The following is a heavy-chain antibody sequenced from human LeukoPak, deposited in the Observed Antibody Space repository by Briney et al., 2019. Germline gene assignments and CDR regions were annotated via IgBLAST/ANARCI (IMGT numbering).Heavy chain of an antibody. CDR2: ISGSGGST. CDR1: GFTFSSYA. Sequence: GGSLRLSCAASGFTFSSYAMSWVRQAPGKGLEWVSAISGSGGSTYYADSVKGRFTISRDNSKNTLYLQMNSLRAEDTAVYYCAKVVGGYSYGDYFDYWGQGTLVTVSS. V-gene: IGHV3-23*01. CDR3: AKVVGGYSYGDYFDY. J-gene: IGHJ4*02. D-gene: IGHD5-18*01.